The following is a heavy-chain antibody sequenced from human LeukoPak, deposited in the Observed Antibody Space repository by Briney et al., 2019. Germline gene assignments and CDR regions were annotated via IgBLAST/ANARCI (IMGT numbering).Heavy chain of an antibody. Sequence: GGSLRLSCAASGFTFSSYTMYWVRQAPGRGLEWVSSISSSSSYIYYADSVKGRFTISRDNAKNSLYLQMNSLRAEDTAVYYCARGYGRADYWGQGTLVTVSS. CDR2: ISSSSSYI. CDR1: GFTFSSYT. CDR3: ARGYGRADY. J-gene: IGHJ4*02. V-gene: IGHV3-21*01. D-gene: IGHD6-13*01.